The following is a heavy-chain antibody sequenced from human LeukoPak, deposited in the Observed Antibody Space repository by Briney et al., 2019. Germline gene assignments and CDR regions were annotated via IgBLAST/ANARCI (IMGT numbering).Heavy chain of an antibody. CDR2: INTNTGNP. V-gene: IGHV7-4-1*02. J-gene: IGHJ6*02. Sequence: ASVKVSCKASGYTFTSYAMNWVRQAPGQGLEWMGWINTNTGNPTYAQGFTGRFVFSLDTSVSTAYLQISSLKAEDTAVYYCARQTLIPGSSSWQNYYYYYGMDVWGQGTTVTVSS. CDR3: ARQTLIPGSSSWQNYYYYYGMDV. CDR1: GYTFTSYA. D-gene: IGHD6-13*01.